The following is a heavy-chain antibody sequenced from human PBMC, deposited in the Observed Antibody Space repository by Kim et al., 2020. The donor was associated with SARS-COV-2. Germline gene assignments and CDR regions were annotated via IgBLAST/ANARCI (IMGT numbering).Heavy chain of an antibody. CDR3: ARDPLRRYEVGTPYVV. D-gene: IGHD1-7*01. CDR1: GFTVSTNY. J-gene: IGHJ4*02. CDR2: IYADGPT. V-gene: IGHV3-66*01. Sequence: GGSLRRSCVVSGFTVSTNYMNWVRQAPGKGLEWVSVIYADGPTYYADSVRDRFTISRDNSKNTVYLQMNSLRVEDTAVYYCARDPLRRYEVGTPYVVWGQGTLVTVSS.